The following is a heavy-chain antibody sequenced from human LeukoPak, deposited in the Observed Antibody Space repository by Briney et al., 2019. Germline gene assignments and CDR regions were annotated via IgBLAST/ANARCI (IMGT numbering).Heavy chain of an antibody. V-gene: IGHV3-30*18. CDR1: GFTFSSYG. J-gene: IGHJ4*02. D-gene: IGHD5-24*01. Sequence: AGGSLRLSCAASGFTFSSYGMHWVRQAPGKGLEWVAVISYDGSNKYYADSVKGRFTISRDNSKNTLYLQMNSLRAEDTAVYHCAKIGMATTFDYWGQGTLVTVSS. CDR2: ISYDGSNK. CDR3: AKIGMATTFDY.